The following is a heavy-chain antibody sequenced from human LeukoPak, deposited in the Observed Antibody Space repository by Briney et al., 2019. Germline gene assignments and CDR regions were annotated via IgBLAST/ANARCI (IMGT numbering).Heavy chain of an antibody. CDR3: ARGVPYDFWGGNSPRYYFDY. CDR1: GYTFTSYD. Sequence: ASVKVSCKASGYTFTSYDINWVRQATGQGLEWMGWMNPNSGNTGYAQKFQGRVTMTRNTSISTAYMELSSLRSEDTAVYYCARGVPYDFWGGNSPRYYFDYWGQGTLVTVSS. J-gene: IGHJ4*02. D-gene: IGHD3-3*01. V-gene: IGHV1-8*01. CDR2: MNPNSGNT.